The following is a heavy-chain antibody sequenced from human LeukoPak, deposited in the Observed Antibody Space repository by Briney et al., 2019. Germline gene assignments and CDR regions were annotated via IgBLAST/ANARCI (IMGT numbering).Heavy chain of an antibody. CDR3: VRDAGHQLSRRNYYAMDV. J-gene: IGHJ6*02. D-gene: IGHD2-2*01. V-gene: IGHV4-4*07. CDR1: GGSISSYY. Sequence: SETLSLTCTVSGGSISSYYWSWIRQPAGKGLEWIGRIYTSGSTNYNPSLKSRVTMSVDTSKNQYSLKVNPVTAADTAVYYCVRDAGHQLSRRNYYAMDVWGQGTTVTVSS. CDR2: IYTSGST.